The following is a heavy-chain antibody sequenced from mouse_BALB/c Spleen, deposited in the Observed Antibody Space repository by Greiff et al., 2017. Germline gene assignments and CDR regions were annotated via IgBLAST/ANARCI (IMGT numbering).Heavy chain of an antibody. CDR1: GFTFSDYY. CDR2: ISDGGSYT. CDR3: ARVAYDYDGGRGWYFDV. V-gene: IGHV5-4*02. J-gene: IGHJ1*01. Sequence: EVQRVESGGGLVKPGGSLKLSCAASGFTFSDYYMYWVRQTPEKRLEWVATISDGGSYTYYPDSVKGRFTISRDNAKNNLYLQMSSLKSEDTAMYYCARVAYDYDGGRGWYFDVWGAGTTVTVAS. D-gene: IGHD2-4*01.